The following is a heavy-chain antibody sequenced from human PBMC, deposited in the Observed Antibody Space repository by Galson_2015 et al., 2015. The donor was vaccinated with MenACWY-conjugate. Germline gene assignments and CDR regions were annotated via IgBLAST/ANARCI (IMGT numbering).Heavy chain of an antibody. CDR1: GFSFSSYD. CDR2: ISYDGSNK. CDR3: ARVYSGSPDYGMDV. V-gene: IGHV3-30*04. J-gene: IGHJ6*02. D-gene: IGHD1-26*01. Sequence: SLRLSCAASGFSFSSYDMHWVRQAPGKGLDWVAVISYDGSNKYYADSVKGRFTISRDKNTLYLEMISLRGEDTAVYYCARVYSGSPDYGMDVWGQGTTVTGSS.